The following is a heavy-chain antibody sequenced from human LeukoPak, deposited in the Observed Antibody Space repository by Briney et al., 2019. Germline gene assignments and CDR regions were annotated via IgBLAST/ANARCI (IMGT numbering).Heavy chain of an antibody. V-gene: IGHV4-59*01. J-gene: IGHJ3*02. D-gene: IGHD3-9*01. CDR2: IYYSGST. CDR3: ARVIGGSLRYCDWLTFDAFDI. Sequence: PSETLSLTCTVCGGSISSYYWSWIRQPPGKGLEWIGYIYYSGSTNYNPSLKSRVTISVDTSKNQFSLKLSSVTAADTAVYYCARVIGGSLRYCDWLTFDAFDIWGQGTMVTVSS. CDR1: GGSISSYY.